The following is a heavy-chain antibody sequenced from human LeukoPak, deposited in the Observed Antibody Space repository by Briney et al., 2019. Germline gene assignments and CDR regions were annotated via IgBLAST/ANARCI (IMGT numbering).Heavy chain of an antibody. CDR2: INTETGDT. V-gene: IGHV1-3*04. J-gene: IGHJ4*02. CDR3: ARGLWSAHRREYYFDS. D-gene: IGHD3-3*01. Sequence: ASVKVSCKASGYTFTHHSMNWMRQAPGQRLEWMGWINTETGDTKFSQKYQARVTITKDASASTAYMELSSLTSEDTAAYFCARGLWSAHRREYYFDSWGQGTLVTVSS. CDR1: GYTFTHHS.